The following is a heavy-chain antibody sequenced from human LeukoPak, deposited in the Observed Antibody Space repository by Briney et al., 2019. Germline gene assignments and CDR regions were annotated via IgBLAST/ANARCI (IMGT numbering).Heavy chain of an antibody. D-gene: IGHD3-9*01. CDR2: IKSKTDGGTT. CDR1: GFTFSNTW. CDR3: TTDPYFDWLLYEGEEYPSFDY. V-gene: IGHV3-15*01. Sequence: PGGSLRLSCAASGFTFSNTWMSWVRQAPGKGLEWVGRIKSKTDGGTTDYAAPVKGRFTISRDDSKNTLYLQMNGLKTEDTAVYYCTTDPYFDWLLYEGEEYPSFDYWGQGTLVTVSS. J-gene: IGHJ4*02.